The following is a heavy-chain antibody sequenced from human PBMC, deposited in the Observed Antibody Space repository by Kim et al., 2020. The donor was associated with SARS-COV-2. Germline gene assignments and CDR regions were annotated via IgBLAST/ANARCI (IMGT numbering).Heavy chain of an antibody. J-gene: IGHJ6*02. CDR3: AKGYGDYYAVREYYGMDV. D-gene: IGHD4-17*01. CDR2: IWHDGSNK. Sequence: GGSLRLSCAASGFTFSSYGMHWVRQAPGKGLEWVAVIWHDGSNKYYADSVKGRFTISRDNSKNTLYLQMNSLRAEDTAVYYCAKGYGDYYAVREYYGMDVWGQGTTVTVSS. CDR1: GFTFSSYG. V-gene: IGHV3-33*06.